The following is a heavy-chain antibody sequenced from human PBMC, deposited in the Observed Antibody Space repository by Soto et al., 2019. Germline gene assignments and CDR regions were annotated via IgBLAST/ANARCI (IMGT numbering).Heavy chain of an antibody. D-gene: IGHD2-2*02. CDR2: INPNSGGT. V-gene: IGHV1-2*02. CDR3: ASGGVPAAILSWFDP. Sequence: ASLKGYCKTAGYTFTVYYMHWVRQANGQGLEWMGWINPNSGGTNYAQKFQGRVTMTRDTSISTAYMELSRLRSDDTAVYYCASGGVPAAILSWFDPWGQGTLVTVSS. CDR1: GYTFTVYY. J-gene: IGHJ5*02.